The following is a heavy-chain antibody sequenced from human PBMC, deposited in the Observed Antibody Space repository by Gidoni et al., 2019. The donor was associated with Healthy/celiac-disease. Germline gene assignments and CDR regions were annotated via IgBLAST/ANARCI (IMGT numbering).Heavy chain of an antibody. D-gene: IGHD6-19*01. Sequence: EMQLVQSGAEVKKPGESLKLSCKGSGYSLTTDWIGWVRQMPGKGLEWMGIIYPGDSDTRYSQSFQGQVTISADKSISTAYLQWSSLKASDTAMYYCARHGYSSGWSLAFDIWGQGTMVTVSS. CDR2: IYPGDSDT. CDR3: ARHGYSSGWSLAFDI. J-gene: IGHJ3*02. CDR1: GYSLTTDW. V-gene: IGHV5-51*01.